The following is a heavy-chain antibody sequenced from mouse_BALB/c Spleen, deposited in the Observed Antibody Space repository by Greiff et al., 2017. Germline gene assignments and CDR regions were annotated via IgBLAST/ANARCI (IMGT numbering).Heavy chain of an antibody. CDR3: ARGMGFYAGGFGYFDV. CDR2: ISSGGGT. Sequence: EVQVVESGGGLVKPGGSLKLSCAASGFTFSSYAMSWVRQTPEKRLEWVASISSGGGTYYPDSVKGRFTISRDNARNILYQQMSSVRSEDTAMYYGARGMGFYAGGFGYFDVWGAGTTVTVS. D-gene: IGHD2-12*01. V-gene: IGHV5-6-5*01. CDR1: GFTFSSYA. J-gene: IGHJ1*01.